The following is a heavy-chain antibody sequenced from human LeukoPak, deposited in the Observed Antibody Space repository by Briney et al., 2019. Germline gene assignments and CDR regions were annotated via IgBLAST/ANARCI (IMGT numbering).Heavy chain of an antibody. D-gene: IGHD2-8*01. V-gene: IGHV3-23*01. Sequence: EGSLRLSCAASGFTFSSYAMSWVRQAPGKGLEWVSAISGSGGSTYYADSVKGRFTISRDNSKNTLYLQMNSLRAEDTAVYYCAKVMVVHSSYFDYWGQGTLVTVSS. CDR1: GFTFSSYA. CDR2: ISGSGGST. CDR3: AKVMVVHSSYFDY. J-gene: IGHJ4*02.